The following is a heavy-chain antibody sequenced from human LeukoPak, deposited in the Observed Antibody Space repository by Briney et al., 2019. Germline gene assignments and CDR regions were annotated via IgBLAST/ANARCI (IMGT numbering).Heavy chain of an antibody. CDR1: GFTFSSYS. J-gene: IGHJ4*02. CDR3: ARGGHCSGVGCSPTLFAY. Sequence: GGSLRLSCAASGFTFSSYSMNWVRQAPGKGLEWVSSISSSSSYIYYADSVKGRFTISRDNAKNSLYLQMNSLRAEDTAVYYRARGGHCSGVGCSPTLFAYWGQGTLVTVSS. CDR2: ISSSSSYI. V-gene: IGHV3-21*01. D-gene: IGHD2-15*01.